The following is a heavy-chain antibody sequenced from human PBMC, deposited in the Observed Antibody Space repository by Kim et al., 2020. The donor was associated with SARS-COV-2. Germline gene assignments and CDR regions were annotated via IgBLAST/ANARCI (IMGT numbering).Heavy chain of an antibody. J-gene: IGHJ6*02. CDR3: ARRESYYYYYGMDV. Sequence: NPSLKIRVTISVDTSKNQFSLKLSSVTAADTAVYYCARRESYYYYYGMDVWGQGTTVTVSS. V-gene: IGHV4-39*01.